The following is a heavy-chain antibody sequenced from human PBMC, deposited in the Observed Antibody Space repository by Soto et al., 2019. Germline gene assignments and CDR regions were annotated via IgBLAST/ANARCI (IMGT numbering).Heavy chain of an antibody. CDR1: GYTFTSYY. CDR3: ASLGVAAAGTLGNYFDY. V-gene: IGHV1-46*01. J-gene: IGHJ4*02. Sequence: GASVKVSCKASGYTFTSYYMHWVRQAPGQGLEWMGIINPSGGSTSYAQKFQGRVTMTRDTSTSTVYMELSSLRSEDTAVYYCASLGVAAAGTLGNYFDYWGQGTLVTVSS. CDR2: INPSGGST. D-gene: IGHD6-13*01.